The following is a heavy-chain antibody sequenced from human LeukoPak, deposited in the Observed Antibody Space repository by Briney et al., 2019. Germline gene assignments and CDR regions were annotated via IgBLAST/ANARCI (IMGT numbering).Heavy chain of an antibody. Sequence: PSGTLSLTCGVSGGSIGSNNWWSWVRQSPGKGLEWIGSIYYSGSTYYTTTLKSRVTISIDTSNNQFSLKLTSVTAADTAVYYCARYHSTWGLNYWGQGTLVTVSS. CDR2: IYYSGST. D-gene: IGHD2-2*01. V-gene: IGHV4-4*02. J-gene: IGHJ4*02. CDR3: ARYHSTWGLNY. CDR1: GGSIGSNNW.